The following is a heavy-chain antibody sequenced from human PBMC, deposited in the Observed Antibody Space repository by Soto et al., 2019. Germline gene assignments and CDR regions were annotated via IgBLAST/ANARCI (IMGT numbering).Heavy chain of an antibody. CDR2: IVVGSGST. D-gene: IGHD2-15*01. V-gene: IGHV1-58*02. CDR3: VAGGSSWYFDL. Sequence: QMQLVQSGPEVKKPGTSVKVSCKTSGFTFTNSAIQWVRQARGQRLDWIGWIVVGSGSTNYAQNFQERVTITRDMSTRTAYMELSSLRSEDTAVYYCVAGGSSWYFDLWGRGTLVTVSS. CDR1: GFTFTNSA. J-gene: IGHJ2*01.